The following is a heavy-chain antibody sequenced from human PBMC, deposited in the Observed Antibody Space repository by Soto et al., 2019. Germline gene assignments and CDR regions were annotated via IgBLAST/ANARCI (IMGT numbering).Heavy chain of an antibody. J-gene: IGHJ5*02. D-gene: IGHD3-3*01. CDR2: IYYSGST. CDR3: ARQSDHYDFWSGPSDNWFDP. Sequence: SETLSLTCTVSGGSISSYYWSWIRQPPGKGLEWIGYIYYSGSTNYNPSLKSRVTISVDTSKNQFSLKLSSVTAADTAVYYCARQSDHYDFWSGPSDNWFDPWGQGTLVTVS. V-gene: IGHV4-59*08. CDR1: GGSISSYY.